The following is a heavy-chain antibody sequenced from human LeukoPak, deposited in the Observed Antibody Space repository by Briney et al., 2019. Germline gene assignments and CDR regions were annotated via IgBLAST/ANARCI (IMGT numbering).Heavy chain of an antibody. CDR1: GTTFDSHY. V-gene: IGHV3-7*01. J-gene: IGHJ4*02. CDR3: ASAAGWESAY. D-gene: IGHD1-26*01. CDR2: INQDGSEK. Sequence: GGSPRLYCAASGTTFDSHYMTWVRQTPEKGLEWVANINQDGSEKNYVDSVKSRFTISRDNAKKSLYLQMNSLRAEDTAVYYCASAAGWESAYWGQGTLVTVSS.